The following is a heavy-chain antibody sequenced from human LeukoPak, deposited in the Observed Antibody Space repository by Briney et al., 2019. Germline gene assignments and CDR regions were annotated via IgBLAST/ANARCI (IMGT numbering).Heavy chain of an antibody. CDR1: GYSVSSGYF. CDR3: VSPKTNGWFDS. V-gene: IGHV4-38-2*02. J-gene: IGHJ5*01. D-gene: IGHD2-8*01. Sequence: PSETLSLTCTVSGYSVSSGYFWGWIQQPPGKRLEWIGNMYHTGTTYYNPSLKSRVTITIDTSKNQFSLKLRSVTAADTAVYYCVSPKTNGWFDSWGQGSLVTVSS. CDR2: MYHTGTT.